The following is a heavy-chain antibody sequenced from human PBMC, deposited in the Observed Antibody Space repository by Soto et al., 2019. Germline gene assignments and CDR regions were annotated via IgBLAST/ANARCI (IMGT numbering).Heavy chain of an antibody. Sequence: HPGGSLRLACTACGFTVGNYAMSWFRQAQGKGREWGGFIRSKAYGGTTEYAASVTGRFTISRDDSKSIAYRQMHSLKTEDTAVYYCTRDPHSGYDFYHDSWGQGTRGTSPQ. CDR2: IRSKAYGGTT. CDR3: TRDPHSGYDFYHDS. V-gene: IGHV3-49*03. J-gene: IGHJ5*01. CDR1: GFTVGNYA. D-gene: IGHD5-12*01.